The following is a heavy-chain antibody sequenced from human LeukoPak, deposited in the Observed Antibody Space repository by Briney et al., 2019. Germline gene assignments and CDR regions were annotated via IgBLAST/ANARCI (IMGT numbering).Heavy chain of an antibody. Sequence: PSETLSLTCTVSGGSISSSSYYWGWIRQPPGKGLEWIGSIYYSGSTYYNPSLKSRVIISVDTSKNQFSLKLSSVTAADTAVYYCASPSDTVSYDLPCFDYWGQGTLVTVSS. D-gene: IGHD3/OR15-3a*01. CDR2: IYYSGST. CDR3: ASPSDTVSYDLPCFDY. CDR1: GGSISSSSYY. V-gene: IGHV4-39*01. J-gene: IGHJ4*02.